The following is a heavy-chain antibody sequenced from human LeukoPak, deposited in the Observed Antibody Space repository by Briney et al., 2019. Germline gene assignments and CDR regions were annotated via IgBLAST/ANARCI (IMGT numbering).Heavy chain of an antibody. Sequence: PSETLSLTCTVSGGSVSSGSYYWSWIRQPPGKGLEWIGYIYYSGSTNYNPSLKSRVTISVDTSKNQFSLKLSSVTAADAAVYYCARTELRLISFDYWGQGTLVTVSS. CDR2: IYYSGST. J-gene: IGHJ4*02. D-gene: IGHD5-12*01. CDR3: ARTELRLISFDY. V-gene: IGHV4-61*01. CDR1: GGSVSSGSYY.